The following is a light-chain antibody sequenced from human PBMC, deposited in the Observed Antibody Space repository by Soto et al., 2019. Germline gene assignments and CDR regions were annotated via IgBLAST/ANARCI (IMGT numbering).Light chain of an antibody. CDR1: QSVSSN. CDR3: QQYNNWPRT. J-gene: IGKJ1*01. Sequence: EIVMTQSPVTLSVSPGERATLSCRASQSVSSNLAWYQQKPGQAPRFLIYGASTRATGIPARFSGSGSGTEFTLTISSLQSEDFAVYYCQQYNNWPRTFGQGTRWRSN. V-gene: IGKV3-15*01. CDR2: GAS.